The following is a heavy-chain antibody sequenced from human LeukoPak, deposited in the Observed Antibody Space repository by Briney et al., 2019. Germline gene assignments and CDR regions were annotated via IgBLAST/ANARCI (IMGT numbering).Heavy chain of an antibody. V-gene: IGHV4-59*01. CDR3: ATNSGNYLDL. CDR1: GGSIKNYY. Sequence: PSETLSLTCTVSGGSIKNYYWSWIRQPPGKGLEWIGYIYYSGSTNYNPSLESRVTISVDTSKNQFSLQLSSATAADTAVYYCATNSGNYLDLWGRGTLVTVSS. D-gene: IGHD1-26*01. J-gene: IGHJ2*01. CDR2: IYYSGST.